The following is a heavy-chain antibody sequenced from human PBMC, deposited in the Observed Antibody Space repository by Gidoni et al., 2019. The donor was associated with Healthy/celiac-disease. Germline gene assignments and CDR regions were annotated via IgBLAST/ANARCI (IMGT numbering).Heavy chain of an antibody. CDR2: INPNSGGT. CDR1: GYTFTGYY. V-gene: IGHV1-2*02. CDR3: ARAYCSSTSCYDRYYYYYGMDV. D-gene: IGHD2-2*01. J-gene: IGHJ6*02. Sequence: QVQLVQSGAEVKKPGASVKVSCKASGYTFTGYYMHWVRQAPGQGLAWMGWINPNSGGTNYAQKFQGRVTMTRDTSISTAYMELSRLRSDDTAVYYCARAYCSSTSCYDRYYYYYGMDVWGQGTTVTVSS.